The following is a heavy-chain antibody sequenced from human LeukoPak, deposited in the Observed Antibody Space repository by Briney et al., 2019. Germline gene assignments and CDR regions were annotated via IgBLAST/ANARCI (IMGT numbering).Heavy chain of an antibody. CDR2: INPNSGAT. CDR3: ARARGQPGYEDYNFSSGYQKGMDV. D-gene: IGHD3-3*01. J-gene: IGHJ6*02. Sequence: SVNVSCEASGYTFTGYYMHCVRQAPGQGLEWVGWINPNSGATNSGQKFKDRVTMTRGTSISTAYMEMSWLRSENTAVYSCARARGQPGYEDYNFSSGYQKGMDVWGQGTTVTVSS. V-gene: IGHV1-2*02. CDR1: GYTFTGYY.